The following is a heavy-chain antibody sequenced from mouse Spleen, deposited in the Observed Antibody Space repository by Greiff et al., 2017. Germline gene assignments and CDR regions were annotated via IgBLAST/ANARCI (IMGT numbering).Heavy chain of an antibody. J-gene: IGHJ2*01. D-gene: IGHD3-3*01. Sequence: VQLQESGAELVRPGASVTLSCKASGYTFTDYEMHWVKQTPVHGLEWIGAIDPETGGTAYNQKFKGKAILTADKSSSTAYMELRSLTSEDSAVYYCTRRGTDYWGQGTTLTVSS. V-gene: IGHV1-15*01. CDR2: IDPETGGT. CDR3: TRRGTDY. CDR1: GYTFTDYE.